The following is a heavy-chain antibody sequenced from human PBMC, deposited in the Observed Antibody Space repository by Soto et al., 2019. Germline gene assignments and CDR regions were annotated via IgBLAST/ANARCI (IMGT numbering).Heavy chain of an antibody. V-gene: IGHV3-48*01. Sequence: GGSLRLSCAASGFTFTRHSMNWVRQAAGKGLEWITYISDSSGTIYYADSVKGRFTISRDNSKITLYLQMNGLRAEDTAVYYCAKGKTIFGVVVVSEYWGQGTLVTVS. D-gene: IGHD3-3*01. J-gene: IGHJ4*01. CDR2: ISDSSGTI. CDR1: GFTFTRHS. CDR3: AKGKTIFGVVVVSEY.